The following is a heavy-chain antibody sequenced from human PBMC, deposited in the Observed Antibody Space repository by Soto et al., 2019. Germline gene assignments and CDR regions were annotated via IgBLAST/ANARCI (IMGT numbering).Heavy chain of an antibody. Sequence: QITLKESGPTLVKPTQTLALTCTFSGFSLSSPAVGVNWIRQPPGKALEWLALIYWDDVNHYSPSLKSRLTITKDTSKNQVVLTMTDMDPVDTATYFCAHGSGWLSDYWSQGTLVTVSS. CDR2: IYWDDVN. V-gene: IGHV2-5*02. D-gene: IGHD6-19*01. CDR1: GFSLSSPAVG. J-gene: IGHJ4*02. CDR3: AHGSGWLSDY.